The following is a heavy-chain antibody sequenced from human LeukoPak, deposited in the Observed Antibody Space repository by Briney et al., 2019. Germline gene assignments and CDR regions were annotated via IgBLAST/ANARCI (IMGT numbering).Heavy chain of an antibody. CDR2: IIPIFGTA. CDR3: ARDRHAEGDFDD. V-gene: IGHV1-69*05. J-gene: IGHJ4*02. D-gene: IGHD3-16*01. CDR1: GGTFSSYA. Sequence: SVKVSCKASGGTFSSYAISWVRQAPGQGLEWMGRIIPIFGTANYAQKFQGRVTITTDESTSTAYMELSSLRSEDTAVYYCARDRHAEGDFDDWGQGTLVTVSS.